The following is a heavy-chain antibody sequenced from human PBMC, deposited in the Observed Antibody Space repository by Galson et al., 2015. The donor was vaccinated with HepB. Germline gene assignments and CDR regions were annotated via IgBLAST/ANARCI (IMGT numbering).Heavy chain of an antibody. Sequence: SVKVSCKASGYTFTSYGISWVRQAPGQGLEWMGWIGAYNGNTNYAQKLQGRVTMTTDTSTSTAYMELRSLRSDDTAVYYCARNYYYDSSGYYVWCFDLWGRGTLVTVSS. CDR2: IGAYNGNT. D-gene: IGHD3-22*01. V-gene: IGHV1-18*04. J-gene: IGHJ2*01. CDR3: ARNYYYDSSGYYVWCFDL. CDR1: GYTFTSYG.